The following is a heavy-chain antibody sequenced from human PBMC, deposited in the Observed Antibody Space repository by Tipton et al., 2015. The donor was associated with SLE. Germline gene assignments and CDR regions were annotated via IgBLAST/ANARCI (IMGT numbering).Heavy chain of an antibody. CDR3: ARDIRGERAFDI. Sequence: TLSLTCTVSGGPISSYYWSWIRQPPGKGLEWIGYIYYSGSTNYNPSLKSRVTISVDTSKNQFSLKLSSVTAADTAVYYCARDIRGERAFDIWGQGTMVTVSS. V-gene: IGHV4-59*01. D-gene: IGHD3-10*01. CDR1: GGPISSYY. CDR2: IYYSGST. J-gene: IGHJ3*02.